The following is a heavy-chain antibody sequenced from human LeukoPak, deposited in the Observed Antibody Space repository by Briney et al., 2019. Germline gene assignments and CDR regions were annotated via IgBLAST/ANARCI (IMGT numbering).Heavy chain of an antibody. CDR2: ISYDGSNK. Sequence: GGSLRLSCAASGFTFSSYGMHWVRQATGKGLEWVAVISYDGSNKYYADSVKGRFTISRDNSKNTLYLQMNSLRAEDTAVYYCAKDQLERRKLYYFDYWGQGTLVTVSS. CDR3: AKDQLERRKLYYFDY. J-gene: IGHJ4*02. CDR1: GFTFSSYG. D-gene: IGHD1-1*01. V-gene: IGHV3-30*18.